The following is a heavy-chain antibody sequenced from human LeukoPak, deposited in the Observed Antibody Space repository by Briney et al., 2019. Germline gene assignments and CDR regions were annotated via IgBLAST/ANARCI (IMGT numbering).Heavy chain of an antibody. D-gene: IGHD3-3*01. CDR3: AKEGGSSIWSGSHFDY. CDR1: GFTFNTYA. Sequence: GGSLRLSCAASGFTFNTYAMSWVRQAPWERLQWVSTISGSDGTTYYADSVKGRFTISRDDSKNTLYLHMNSLRAEDTAVYYCAKEGGSSIWSGSHFDYWGQGTLVTVSS. V-gene: IGHV3-23*01. CDR2: ISGSDGTT. J-gene: IGHJ4*02.